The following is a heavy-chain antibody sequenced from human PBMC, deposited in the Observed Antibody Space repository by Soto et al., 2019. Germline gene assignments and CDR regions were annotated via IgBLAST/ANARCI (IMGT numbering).Heavy chain of an antibody. J-gene: IGHJ4*02. CDR3: ARGDPFDY. CDR2: IYFTGST. CDR1: GGAVSSGTYY. V-gene: IGHV4-61*01. Sequence: PSETLSLTCTVSGGAVSSGTYYWSWIRQPPGKGLEWIGHIYFTGSTNYNPSLKSRVTISVDTSKNQFSLKLSSVTAADTAVYYCARGDPFDYWGQGTLVTVSS.